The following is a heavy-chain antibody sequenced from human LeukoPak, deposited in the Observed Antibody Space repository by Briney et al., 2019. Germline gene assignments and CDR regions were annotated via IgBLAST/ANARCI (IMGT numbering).Heavy chain of an antibody. CDR2: ISGSGGST. Sequence: GGSLRLSCAASGFALSSHSMTWVRQAPGKGLEWVSAISGSGGSTYYADSVKGRFTISRDNSKNTLYLQMNSLRAEDTAVYYCAKWARYYDILTGYYQDYWGQGTLVTVSS. CDR3: AKWARYYDILTGYYQDY. CDR1: GFALSSHS. D-gene: IGHD3-9*01. V-gene: IGHV3-23*01. J-gene: IGHJ4*02.